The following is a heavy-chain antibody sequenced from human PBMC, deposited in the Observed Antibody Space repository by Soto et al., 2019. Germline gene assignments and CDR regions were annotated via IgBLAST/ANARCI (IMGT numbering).Heavy chain of an antibody. V-gene: IGHV1-18*01. CDR2: ISAYNGNT. J-gene: IGHJ4*02. D-gene: IGHD5-18*01. Sequence: QVQLVQSGAEVKKPGASVKLSCKASGYTFTSYGISWVRQAPGQGLEWMGWISAYNGNTNYAHKLQGRVTMTTDTSTSTAYMELRSRRSDDTAVYYCASSLLVGYGLEGESDWGQGTLVTVSS. CDR3: ASSLLVGYGLEGESD. CDR1: GYTFTSYG.